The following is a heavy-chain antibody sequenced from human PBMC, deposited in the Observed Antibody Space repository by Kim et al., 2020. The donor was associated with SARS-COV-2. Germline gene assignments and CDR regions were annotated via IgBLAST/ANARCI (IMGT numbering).Heavy chain of an antibody. V-gene: IGHV1-46*01. CDR2: IDPSGVAP. D-gene: IGHD1-26*01. Sequence: ASVKVSCKASGYTFTTYYLHWVRRAPGQGLEWMGVIDPSGVAPTYAQKFQGRVTMTRDTSTSTYYMELSGLRSEDTAVYYCTRDWESTYWGQGTLVTVSS. J-gene: IGHJ4*02. CDR1: GYTFTTYY. CDR3: TRDWESTY.